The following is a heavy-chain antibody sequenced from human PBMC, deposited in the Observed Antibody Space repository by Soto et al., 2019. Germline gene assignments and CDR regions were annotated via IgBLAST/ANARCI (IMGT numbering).Heavy chain of an antibody. D-gene: IGHD6-19*01. Sequence: QVQLVQSGAEVKKPGSSVKVSCKASGGTFSSYTISWVRQAPGQGLEWMGRIIPILGIANYAQKFQGRVTITADKSTSTAYRELSSLRSEDTAVDYCSRVRTGGWYDRGQGTLVTVSS. CDR1: GGTFSSYT. CDR3: SRVRTGGWYD. CDR2: IIPILGIA. J-gene: IGHJ4*02. V-gene: IGHV1-69*02.